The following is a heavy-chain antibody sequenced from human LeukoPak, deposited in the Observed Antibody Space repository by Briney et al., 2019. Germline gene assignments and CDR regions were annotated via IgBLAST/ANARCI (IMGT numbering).Heavy chain of an antibody. Sequence: PSETLSLTCTVSGGSINDYYWSWIRQPPGKGLEWIGYIYYSGSTTYNPSLKSRVTISVDTSKNQFSLKLGSVTAADTAVYYCARSDWMRWFDPWGQRTLVTVSS. D-gene: IGHD1-1*01. J-gene: IGHJ5*02. CDR1: GGSINDYY. V-gene: IGHV4-59*08. CDR2: IYYSGST. CDR3: ARSDWMRWFDP.